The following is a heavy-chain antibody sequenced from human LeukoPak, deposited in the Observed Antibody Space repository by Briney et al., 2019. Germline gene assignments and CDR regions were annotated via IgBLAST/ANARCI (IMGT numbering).Heavy chain of an antibody. CDR3: ARLMWYSNYDFDY. CDR2: IYHSGIT. V-gene: IGHV4-38-2*01. D-gene: IGHD4-11*01. J-gene: IGHJ4*02. Sequence: SETLSLTCAVSGYSISSGYYWGWIRQPPGKGLEWVGSIYHSGITYYNPSLKSRVTISVDTSKNQFSLKLSSATAADTAVYYCARLMWYSNYDFDYWGQGTLVTVSS. CDR1: GYSISSGYY.